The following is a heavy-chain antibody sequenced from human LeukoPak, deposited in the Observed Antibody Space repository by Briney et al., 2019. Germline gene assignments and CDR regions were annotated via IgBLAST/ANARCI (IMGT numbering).Heavy chain of an antibody. CDR3: ARGQNYYDSSGYY. Sequence: PGGSLRLSCAASGFTFSSYSMNWVRQAPGKGLEWVSSISSSSSYIYYPDSVKGRFTISRDNAKNSLYLQMNNLRAEDTAVYYCARGQNYYDSSGYYWGQGTLVTVSS. J-gene: IGHJ4*02. CDR1: GFTFSSYS. V-gene: IGHV3-21*01. D-gene: IGHD3-22*01. CDR2: ISSSSSYI.